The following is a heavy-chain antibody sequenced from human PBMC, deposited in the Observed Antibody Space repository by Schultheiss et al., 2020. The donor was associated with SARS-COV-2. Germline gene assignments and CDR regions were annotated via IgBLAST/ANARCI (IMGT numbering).Heavy chain of an antibody. CDR3: ARDNYYDSSGYYYGMDV. Sequence: SETLSLTCTVSGGSVSSGSYYWSWIRQPPGKGLEWIGYIYYSGSTYYNPSLKSRVTISVDTSKNQFSLKLSSVTAADTAVYYCARDNYYDSSGYYYGMDVWGQGTMVTVSS. D-gene: IGHD3-22*01. CDR1: GGSVSSGSYY. CDR2: IYYSGST. V-gene: IGHV4-61*01. J-gene: IGHJ6*02.